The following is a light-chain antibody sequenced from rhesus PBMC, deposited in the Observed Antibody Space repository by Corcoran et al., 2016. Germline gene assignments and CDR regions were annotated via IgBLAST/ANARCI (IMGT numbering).Light chain of an antibody. CDR1: QSVSSS. Sequence: EIVMTQSPATLSLSPGERATLSCRASQSVSSSLAWYQQKPGQAPKGLIYGASSRATGIPDRCSVSGSGTEFTLTISSLEPEDVGVYYCQQDYSWPWTFGQGTKVEIK. J-gene: IGKJ1*01. V-gene: IGKV3-42*01. CDR3: QQDYSWPWT. CDR2: GAS.